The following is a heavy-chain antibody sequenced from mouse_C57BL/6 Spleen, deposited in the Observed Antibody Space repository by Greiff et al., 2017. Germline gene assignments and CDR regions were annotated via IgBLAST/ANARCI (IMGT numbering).Heavy chain of an antibody. CDR1: GFTFSDYG. D-gene: IGHD1-2*01. CDR2: ISSGSSTI. Sequence: EVQLQQSGGGLVKPGGSLKLSCAASGFTFSDYGMHWVRQAPEEGLEWVAYISSGSSTIYYADTVKGRFTISRDNAKNTLFLQMTSLRSEDTAMYYCARPGIHYDVFAYWGQGTLVTVSA. J-gene: IGHJ3*01. V-gene: IGHV5-17*01. CDR3: ARPGIHYDVFAY.